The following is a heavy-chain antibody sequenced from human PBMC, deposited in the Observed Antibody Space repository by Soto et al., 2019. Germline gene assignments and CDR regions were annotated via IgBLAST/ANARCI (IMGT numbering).Heavy chain of an antibody. V-gene: IGHV3-23*01. CDR1: GFTFSSYA. J-gene: IGHJ4*02. CDR2: IRGNGGDT. Sequence: EVQLLESGGGLVQPGGSLRLSCAASGFTFSSYAMNWVRQAPGKGLEWVSIIRGNGGDTYYADSVKGRFTISRDNSKNTLYLQMDSLRAEDTAVYYCAKAPTVTTVVIDYRGQGALVTVTS. D-gene: IGHD4-17*01. CDR3: AKAPTVTTVVIDY.